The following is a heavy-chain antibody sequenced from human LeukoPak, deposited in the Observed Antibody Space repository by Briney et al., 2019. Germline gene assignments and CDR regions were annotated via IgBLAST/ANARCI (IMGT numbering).Heavy chain of an antibody. V-gene: IGHV3-23*01. CDR2: ITGSNGYT. D-gene: IGHD6-13*01. CDR3: ARESPVAATGRSWFDP. J-gene: IGHJ5*02. CDR1: GFTFSSYA. Sequence: GGSLRLSCAASGFTFSSYAMAWVRQAPGKGLEWVSTITGSNGYTYYADPVKGRFTISRDNSKNTLYLQMNSLRAEDTAIYYCARESPVAATGRSWFDPWGQGTLVTVSS.